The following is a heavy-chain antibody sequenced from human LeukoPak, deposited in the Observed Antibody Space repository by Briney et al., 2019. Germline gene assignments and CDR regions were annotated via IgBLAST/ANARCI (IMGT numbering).Heavy chain of an antibody. Sequence: GGSLRLSCAASGFTFSSYGMHWVRQAPGKGLEWVAVIWYDGSNKYYADSVKGRFTISRDNSKNTLYLQMNSLRAEDTAVYYCARDQVAGTGSNAFDIWGQGTMVTVSS. CDR3: ARDQVAGTGSNAFDI. CDR2: IWYDGSNK. D-gene: IGHD6-19*01. V-gene: IGHV3-33*01. J-gene: IGHJ3*02. CDR1: GFTFSSYG.